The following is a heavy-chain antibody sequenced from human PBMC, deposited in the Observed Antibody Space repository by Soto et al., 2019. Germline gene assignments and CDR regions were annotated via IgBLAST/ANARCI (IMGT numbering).Heavy chain of an antibody. CDR2: ISAYNGNT. J-gene: IGHJ3*02. CDR1: GYTFTSYG. D-gene: IGHD3-22*01. CDR3: AAYDFSYDSSGFDAFDI. V-gene: IGHV1-18*01. Sequence: QVQLVQSGAEVKKPGASVKVSCKASGYTFTSYGISWVRQAPGQGLEWMGWISAYNGNTNYAQKLQGRVTMTTDTSTSTDYMELRSLRSDDTAVYYCAAYDFSYDSSGFDAFDIWGQGTMVTVSS.